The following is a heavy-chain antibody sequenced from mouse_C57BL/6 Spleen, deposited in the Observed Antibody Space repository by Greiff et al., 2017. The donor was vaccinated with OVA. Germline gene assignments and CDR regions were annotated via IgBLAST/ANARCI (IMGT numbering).Heavy chain of an antibody. CDR3: ARDGDYYGSSLGYYFDY. J-gene: IGHJ2*01. V-gene: IGHV5-17*01. D-gene: IGHD1-1*01. CDR2: ISSGSSTI. Sequence: EVKLMESGGGLVKPGGSLKLSCAASGFTFSDYGMHWVRQAPEKGLEWVAYISSGSSTIYYADTVKGRFTISRDNAKNTLFLQMTSLRSEDTAMYYCARDGDYYGSSLGYYFDYWGQGTTLTVSS. CDR1: GFTFSDYG.